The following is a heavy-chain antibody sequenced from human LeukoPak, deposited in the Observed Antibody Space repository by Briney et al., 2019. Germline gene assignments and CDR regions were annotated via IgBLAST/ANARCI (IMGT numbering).Heavy chain of an antibody. J-gene: IGHJ4*02. V-gene: IGHV1-3*01. CDR1: GYTFTSYA. D-gene: IGHD3-9*01. Sequence: ASVKVSCKASGYTFTSYAMHWVRQAPGQRLEWMGWINAGNGNTKYSQEFQGRVTITRDTSASTAYMELSSLRSEDTAVYYCARDHYDILTGYYGYWGQGTLVTVSS. CDR3: ARDHYDILTGYYGY. CDR2: INAGNGNT.